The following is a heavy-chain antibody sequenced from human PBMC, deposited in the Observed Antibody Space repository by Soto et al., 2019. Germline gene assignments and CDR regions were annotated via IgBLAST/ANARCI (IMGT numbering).Heavy chain of an antibody. V-gene: IGHV4-30-4*01. D-gene: IGHD6-13*01. CDR1: GGSISRGDYY. CDR2: IYYSGST. J-gene: IGHJ5*02. Sequence: SETLSLTCTVSGGSISRGDYYWSWIRQPPGKGLEWIGYIYYSGSTYYNPSLKSRVTISVDTSKNQFSLKLSSVTAADTAVYYCASTISSSFDPWGQGTLVTVSS. CDR3: ASTISSSFDP.